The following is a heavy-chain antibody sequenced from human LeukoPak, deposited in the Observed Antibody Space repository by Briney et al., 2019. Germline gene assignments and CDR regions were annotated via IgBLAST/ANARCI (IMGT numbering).Heavy chain of an antibody. Sequence: GASAKVSCKASGYTFTGYYMHWVRQAPGQGLEWMGWINPNSGGTNYAQKFQGRVTMTRDTSISTAYMELSRLRSDDTAVYYCARAVAGRERKIDYWGQGTLVTVSS. D-gene: IGHD6-19*01. J-gene: IGHJ4*02. V-gene: IGHV1-2*02. CDR2: INPNSGGT. CDR3: ARAVAGRERKIDY. CDR1: GYTFTGYY.